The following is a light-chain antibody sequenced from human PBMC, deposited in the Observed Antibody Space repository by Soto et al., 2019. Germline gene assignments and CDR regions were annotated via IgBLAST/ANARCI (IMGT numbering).Light chain of an antibody. J-gene: IGKJ5*01. CDR2: DAS. CDR1: QSVSSY. Sequence: EIVLTQSPATLSLSPGESATLSCRASQSVSSYLAWHQQKPGQAPRLLIYDASNRATGIPARFSGSGSGTDFTLTISSLEPEDFAVYYCQQRSNWPITFGQGTRLEIK. CDR3: QQRSNWPIT. V-gene: IGKV3-11*01.